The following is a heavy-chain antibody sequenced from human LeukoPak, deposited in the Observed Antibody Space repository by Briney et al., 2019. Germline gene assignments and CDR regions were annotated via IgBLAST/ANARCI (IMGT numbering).Heavy chain of an antibody. CDR3: AVALIVVVPAAKAPLYYYYGMDV. V-gene: IGHV1-69*13. CDR1: GGTFSSYA. Sequence: SVKVSCKASGGTFSSYAISWVRQAPGQGLEWMGGIIPIFGTANYAQKFQGRVTITADESTSKAYMELSSLRSEDTAVYYCAVALIVVVPAAKAPLYYYYGMDVWGKGTTVTVSS. D-gene: IGHD2-2*01. CDR2: IIPIFGTA. J-gene: IGHJ6*04.